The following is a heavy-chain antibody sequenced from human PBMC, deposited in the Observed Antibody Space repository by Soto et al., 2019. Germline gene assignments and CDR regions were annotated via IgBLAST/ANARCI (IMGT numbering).Heavy chain of an antibody. J-gene: IGHJ4*02. CDR3: ARLLLGFDY. CDR1: GGSISSYY. V-gene: IGHV4-59*08. Sequence: PSETLSLTCTVSGGSISSYYWSWIRQPPGKGLEWIGYIYYSGSTNYNPSLKSRVTISVDTSKNQFSLKLSSVTAADTAVYYCARLLLGFDYWGQGTLVTVSS. CDR2: IYYSGST. D-gene: IGHD2-8*02.